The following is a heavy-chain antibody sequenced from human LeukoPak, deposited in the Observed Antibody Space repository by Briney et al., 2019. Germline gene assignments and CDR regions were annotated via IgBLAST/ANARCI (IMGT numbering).Heavy chain of an antibody. J-gene: IGHJ4*02. V-gene: IGHV3-23*01. CDR3: AKDLRYCSSTSCFTGSDY. Sequence: GGSLRLSCAASGFTFSSYAMSWVRQAPGKGLEWVSAISGSGGSTYYADSVKGRFTISRDNSKNTLYLQTNSLRAEDTAVYYCAKDLRYCSSTSCFTGSDYWGQGTLVTVSS. CDR1: GFTFSSYA. CDR2: ISGSGGST. D-gene: IGHD2-2*01.